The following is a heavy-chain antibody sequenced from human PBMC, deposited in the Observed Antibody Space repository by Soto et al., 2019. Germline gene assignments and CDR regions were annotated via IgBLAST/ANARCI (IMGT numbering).Heavy chain of an antibody. J-gene: IGHJ5*02. CDR3: ARAEGYDSSGTNWFDP. CDR1: GYTFTGYY. CDR2: INPNSGGT. V-gene: IGHV1-2*02. D-gene: IGHD3-22*01. Sequence: QVQLVQSGAEVKKPGASVKVSCKASGYTFTGYYMHWVRQAPGQGLEWMGWINPNSGGTNYAQKFQGRVTMTRDTSSSTAYMELSRLRSDDTAVYYCARAEGYDSSGTNWFDPWGQGTLVTVSS.